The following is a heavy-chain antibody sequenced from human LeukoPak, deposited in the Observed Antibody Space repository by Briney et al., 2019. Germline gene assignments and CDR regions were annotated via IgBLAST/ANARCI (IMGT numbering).Heavy chain of an antibody. J-gene: IGHJ5*02. CDR2: IYFSGST. V-gene: IGHV4-39*01. CDR3: ARRGSRNWFDP. D-gene: IGHD3-16*01. Sequence: PSETLSLTCTVSGASISSSSYFWAWIRQPPGKGLEWIGTIYFSGSTDYNPSLESRVTISVDTSKNQVSLRLSSVTAADTAVYFCARRGSRNWFDPWGQGTLVTVSS. CDR1: GASISSSSYF.